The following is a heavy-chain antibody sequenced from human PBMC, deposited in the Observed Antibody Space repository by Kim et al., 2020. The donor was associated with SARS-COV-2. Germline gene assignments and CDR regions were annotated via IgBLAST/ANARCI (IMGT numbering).Heavy chain of an antibody. CDR1: GFSLTANGEG. Sequence: SGPTLVNPTQTLTLTCSFSGFSLTANGEGVGWIRQPPGKPLEWLALIFWDDDERYSPSLKNRLTITKDISKNQVVLSMTNMDPVDTATYFCVHRPPSGTICEYWGQGTLVTVSS. V-gene: IGHV2-5*02. J-gene: IGHJ4*02. CDR3: VHRPPSGTICEY. CDR2: IFWDDDE. D-gene: IGHD3-10*01.